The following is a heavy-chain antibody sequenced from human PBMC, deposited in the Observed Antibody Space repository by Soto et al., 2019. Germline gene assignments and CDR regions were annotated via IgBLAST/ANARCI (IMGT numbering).Heavy chain of an antibody. D-gene: IGHD2-21*02. CDR1: GGTFSSYA. J-gene: IGHJ5*02. Sequence: GASVKVSCKASGGTFSSYAISWVRQAPGQGLEWMGGIIPIFGAANYAQKFQGRVTITADESTSTAYMELSSLRSEDTAVYYCAREYVVVTAPIPRFDPWGQGTLVTVSS. CDR2: IIPIFGAA. CDR3: AREYVVVTAPIPRFDP. V-gene: IGHV1-69*13.